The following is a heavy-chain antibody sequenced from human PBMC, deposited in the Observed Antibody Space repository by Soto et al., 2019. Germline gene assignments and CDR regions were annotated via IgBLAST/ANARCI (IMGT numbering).Heavy chain of an antibody. V-gene: IGHV1-69*13. CDR3: ARSGGLSYYYDSSGYYHFDY. J-gene: IGHJ4*02. D-gene: IGHD3-22*01. Sequence: SVKVSCKASGGTFSSYAISWVRQAHGQGLEWMGGIIPIFGTANYAQKFQGRVTITADESTSTAYMELSSLRSEDTAVYYCARSGGLSYYYDSSGYYHFDYWGQGTLVTVSS. CDR2: IIPIFGTA. CDR1: GGTFSSYA.